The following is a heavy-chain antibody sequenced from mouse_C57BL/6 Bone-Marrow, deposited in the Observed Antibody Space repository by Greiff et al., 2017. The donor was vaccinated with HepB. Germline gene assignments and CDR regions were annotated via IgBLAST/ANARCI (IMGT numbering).Heavy chain of an antibody. CDR2: INPYNGGT. CDR3: ALHYYGSSFDY. CDR1: GYTFTDYY. V-gene: IGHV1-19*01. D-gene: IGHD1-1*01. Sequence: EVQLQQSGPVLVKPGASVKMSCKASGYTFTDYYMNWVKQSHGKSLEWIGVINPYNGGTSYNQKFKGKATLTVDKSSSTAYMELNSLTSEDSAVYYCALHYYGSSFDYWGQGTTLTVSS. J-gene: IGHJ2*01.